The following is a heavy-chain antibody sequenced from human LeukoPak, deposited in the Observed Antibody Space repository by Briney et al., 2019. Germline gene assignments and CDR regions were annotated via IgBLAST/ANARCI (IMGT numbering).Heavy chain of an antibody. CDR2: IIPIFGTA. V-gene: IGHV1-69*13. J-gene: IGHJ4*02. Sequence: ASVKVSCKASGGTFSSYAISWVRQAPGQGLEWMGGIIPIFGTANYAQKFQGRVTITADESTSTAYMELSSLGSEDTAVYYCARDYGGNSGYFDYWGQGTLVTVSS. D-gene: IGHD4-23*01. CDR1: GGTFSSYA. CDR3: ARDYGGNSGYFDY.